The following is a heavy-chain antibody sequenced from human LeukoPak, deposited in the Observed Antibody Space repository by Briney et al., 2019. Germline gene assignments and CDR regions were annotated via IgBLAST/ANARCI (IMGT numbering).Heavy chain of an antibody. D-gene: IGHD2-2*01. V-gene: IGHV3-48*03. CDR1: GFTFSSYE. Sequence: GGSLRLSCAASGFTFSSYEMNWVRQAPGKGLEWVSYISSSGSTTYYADSVKGRFTISRDNAKNSLYLQMNSLRAEDTAVYYCARDGGYCSSTSCYYYGMDVWGKGTTVTVSS. CDR3: ARDGGYCSSTSCYYYGMDV. CDR2: ISSSGSTT. J-gene: IGHJ6*04.